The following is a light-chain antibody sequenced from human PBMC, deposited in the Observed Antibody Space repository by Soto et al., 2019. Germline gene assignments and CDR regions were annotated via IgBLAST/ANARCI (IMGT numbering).Light chain of an antibody. J-gene: IGLJ2*01. V-gene: IGLV4-69*01. Sequence: QLVLTQSPSATASLGASVKLTCTLSSGHSSYAITWHQQQPEKGPHYLMKLNSDGSHTKGDGIPDHFSGSSSGAERYLTISSLQSEDEADYYCQTWGTDIVVFGGGTKLTVL. CDR3: QTWGTDIVV. CDR2: LNSDGSH. CDR1: SGHSSYA.